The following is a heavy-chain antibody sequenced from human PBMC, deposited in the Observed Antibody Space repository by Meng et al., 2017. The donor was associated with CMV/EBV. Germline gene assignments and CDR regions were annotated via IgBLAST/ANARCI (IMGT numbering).Heavy chain of an antibody. CDR1: GFTFSNAW. CDR2: IKSKTDGGTT. Sequence: GESLKISCAASGFTFSNAWMSWVRQAPGKGLEWVGRIKSKTDGGTTDYAAPVKSRFTISRDDSKNTLYLQMNSLKTEDTAVYYCTTEEIYGSNYWGQGTPVTVSS. CDR3: TTEEIYGSNY. J-gene: IGHJ4*02. V-gene: IGHV3-15*01. D-gene: IGHD5-12*01.